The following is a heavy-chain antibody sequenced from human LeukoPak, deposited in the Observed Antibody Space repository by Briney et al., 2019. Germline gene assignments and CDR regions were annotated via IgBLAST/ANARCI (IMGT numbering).Heavy chain of an antibody. V-gene: IGHV3-11*04. CDR2: ISSSGSTI. D-gene: IGHD3-9*01. Sequence: GGSLRPSCAASGFTFSDYYMSWIRQAPGKGLEWVSYISSSGSTIYYAASVKGRFTISRHNAKNSLYLQMNSLRAEDTAVYYCARVAVLRYFDWLSPLNNWFDPWGQGTLVTVSS. CDR1: GFTFSDYY. CDR3: ARVAVLRYFDWLSPLNNWFDP. J-gene: IGHJ5*02.